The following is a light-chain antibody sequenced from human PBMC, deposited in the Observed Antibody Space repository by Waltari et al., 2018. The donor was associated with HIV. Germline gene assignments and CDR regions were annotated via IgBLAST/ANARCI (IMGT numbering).Light chain of an antibody. J-gene: IGLJ2*01. V-gene: IGLV1-51*01. CDR1: SSNIGDTY. CDR3: GTWDSSLSAGL. Sequence: QSVFTQPPSVSAAPGQKVTISCPGRSSNIGDTYVSCYQHLPETAPKLLIYDNNKRPSGIPDRFSASKSGTSATLGITGLQTGDEADYYCGTWDSSLSAGLFGGGTKLTVL. CDR2: DNN.